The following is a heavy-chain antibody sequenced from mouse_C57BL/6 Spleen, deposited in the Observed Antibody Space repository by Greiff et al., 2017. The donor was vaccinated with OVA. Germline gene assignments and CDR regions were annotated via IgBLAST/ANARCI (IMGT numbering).Heavy chain of an antibody. J-gene: IGHJ4*01. CDR1: GYTFTGYW. Sequence: QVHVKQSGAELMKPGASVKLSCKATGYTFTGYWIEWVKQRPGKGLEWIGRIYPGDGDTNYNGKFKGKATLTADKSSSTAYMQLSSLTSEDSAVYFCARDGYYDYYAMDYWGQGTSVTVSS. CDR3: ARDGYYDYYAMDY. D-gene: IGHD2-3*01. CDR2: IYPGDGDT. V-gene: IGHV1-82*01.